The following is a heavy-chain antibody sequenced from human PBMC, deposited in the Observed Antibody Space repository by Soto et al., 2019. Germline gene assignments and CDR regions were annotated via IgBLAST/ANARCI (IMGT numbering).Heavy chain of an antibody. CDR2: INPNSGGT. CDR3: ARTFGATSWYYYYYGMDV. V-gene: IGHV1-2*02. Sequence: QVQLVQSGAEVKKPGASVKVSCKASGYTFTGYYMHWVRQAPGQGLEWMGWINPNSGGTNYAQKFQGRVNMTRDTSISTAYMELSRLRSDDTAVYYCARTFGATSWYYYYYGMDVWGQGTTVTVSS. J-gene: IGHJ6*02. D-gene: IGHD1-26*01. CDR1: GYTFTGYY.